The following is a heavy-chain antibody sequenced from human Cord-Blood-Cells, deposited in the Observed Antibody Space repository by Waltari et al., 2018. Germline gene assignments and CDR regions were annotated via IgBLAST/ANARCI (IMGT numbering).Heavy chain of an antibody. CDR2: INHSGIT. D-gene: IGHD3-10*01. V-gene: IGHV4-34*01. Sequence: QVQLQQWGAGLLKPSETLSLTCAVYGGSFSGYYWSWIRQPPGKGLEWIGEINHSGITNYNPSHKSRVTISVDTSKNQFSLKLSSVTAADTAVYYCARGLQLLWFGEFDYWGQGTLVTVSS. J-gene: IGHJ4*02. CDR1: GGSFSGYY. CDR3: ARGLQLLWFGEFDY.